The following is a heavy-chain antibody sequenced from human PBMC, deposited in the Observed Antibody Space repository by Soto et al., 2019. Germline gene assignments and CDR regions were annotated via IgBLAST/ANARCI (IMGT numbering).Heavy chain of an antibody. J-gene: IGHJ6*02. CDR3: ARDRQRDTATGLDV. CDR2: ISYSGST. D-gene: IGHD5-18*01. V-gene: IGHV4-59*01. CDR1: GDSIHNYF. Sequence: SGTLSLTCTISGDSIHNYFWNWIWQTPGKGLEWIGYISYSGSTSYNPSLQSRVTISSDTSKNHFSLKLSSVTAADTAVYYCARDRQRDTATGLDVWGQGTTAT.